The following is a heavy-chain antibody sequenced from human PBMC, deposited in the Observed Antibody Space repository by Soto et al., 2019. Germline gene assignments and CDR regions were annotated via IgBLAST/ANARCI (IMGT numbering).Heavy chain of an antibody. CDR3: ARQYCSGGSCYYPADY. CDR2: IYPGDSDT. J-gene: IGHJ4*02. D-gene: IGHD2-15*01. CDR1: GYSFTSYW. Sequence: LKISCKGSGYSFTSYWIGWVRQMPGKGLEWMGIIYPGDSDTRYSPSFQGQVTISADKSISTAYLQWSSLKASDTAMYYCARQYCSGGSCYYPADYWGQGTLVTVSS. V-gene: IGHV5-51*01.